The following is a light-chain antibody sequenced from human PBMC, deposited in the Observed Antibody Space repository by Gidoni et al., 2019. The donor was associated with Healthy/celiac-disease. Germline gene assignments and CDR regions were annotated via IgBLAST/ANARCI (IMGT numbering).Light chain of an antibody. CDR3: MQGKPLRYT. V-gene: IGKV2-29*02. J-gene: IGKJ2*01. CDR2: EVS. CDR1: QSPLRSDGKTY. Sequence: DIVMTKPPLSLSVTLGQPASISCQSSQSPLRSDGKTYLYWYLQKQGQSPRLLIYEVSSRFAGVPGRCSGSGSGAYFTLKISRVEAEDVVVYCCMQGKPLRYTFGQGTKLEIK.